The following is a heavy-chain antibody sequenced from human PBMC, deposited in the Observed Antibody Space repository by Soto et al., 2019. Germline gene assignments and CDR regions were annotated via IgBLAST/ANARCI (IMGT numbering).Heavy chain of an antibody. D-gene: IGHD3-22*01. CDR2: IYHSGTT. CDR1: GFSISSGYF. V-gene: IGHV4-38-2*02. J-gene: IGHJ5*02. Sequence: SETLSLTCAVSGFSISSGYFWGWIRQPPGKGPEWLGSIYHSGTTYYNPSVKGRVTISVDTSKNQFSLKMSPVTAADTAVYYCARDSSGYYWFDPWGQGTLVTVSS. CDR3: ARDSSGYYWFDP.